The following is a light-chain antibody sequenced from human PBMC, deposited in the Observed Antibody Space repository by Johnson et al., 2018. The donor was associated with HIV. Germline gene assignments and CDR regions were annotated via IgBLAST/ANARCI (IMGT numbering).Light chain of an antibody. CDR3: GIWDSGLSAYV. CDR2: DID. J-gene: IGLJ1*01. V-gene: IGLV1-51*01. CDR1: SSNIGYNY. Sequence: QSVLTQPPSVSAAPVQKVTISCSGSSSNIGYNYVSWYQQVPGTAPKLLIYDIDKRPSGIPDRFSGSQSGTSATLAISGLHAGDEADYYCGIWDSGLSAYVFGTGTKVIAL.